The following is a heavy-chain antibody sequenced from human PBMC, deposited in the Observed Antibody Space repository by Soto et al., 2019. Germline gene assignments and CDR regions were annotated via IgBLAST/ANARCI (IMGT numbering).Heavy chain of an antibody. J-gene: IGHJ4*02. CDR3: AKKLYSSSCYSQLSFDI. CDR2: VSGSGGST. V-gene: IGHV3-23*01. CDR1: GFTFSSYA. Sequence: PGGSLRLTCGASGFTFSSYAMGWVRQAPGKGLEWVSAVSGSGGSTYYADSVKGRFAISRDNSKNTLYLQMNSLRAEDTAVYYCAKKLYSSSCYSQLSFDIRAQRTLDTGSS. D-gene: IGHD6-13*01.